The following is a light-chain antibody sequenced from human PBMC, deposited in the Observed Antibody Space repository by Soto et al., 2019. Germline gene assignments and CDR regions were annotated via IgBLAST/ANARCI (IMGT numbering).Light chain of an antibody. J-gene: IGLJ1*01. CDR1: SSDVGGYNY. CDR2: DVS. Sequence: QSALTQPRSVSGSPGQSVTISCTGTSSDVGGYNYVSWYQQHPGKAPKVMIYDVSERPSGVPDRFSGSKSGNTASLTISGLQVEDEADSYCCSYAGSPRYVFGTGTKLTVL. CDR3: CSYAGSPRYV. V-gene: IGLV2-11*01.